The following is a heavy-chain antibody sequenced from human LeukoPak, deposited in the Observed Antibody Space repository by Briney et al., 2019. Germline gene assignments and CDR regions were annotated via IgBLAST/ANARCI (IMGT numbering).Heavy chain of an antibody. D-gene: IGHD3-9*01. Sequence: GGSLRLSCAASGFTVSSNYMSWVRQAPGKGLEWVSVIYSGGSTYYADHVKRRFTISRDNSKNTLYLQMNSLRAEDTSVYYCARNKLRNFDWDRGRYDFDIWGQGTMVTVSS. J-gene: IGHJ3*02. CDR3: ARNKLRNFDWDRGRYDFDI. CDR1: GFTVSSNY. V-gene: IGHV3-66*01. CDR2: IYSGGST.